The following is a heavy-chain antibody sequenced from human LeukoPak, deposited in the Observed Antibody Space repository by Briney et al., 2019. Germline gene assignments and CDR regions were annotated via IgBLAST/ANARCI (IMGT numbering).Heavy chain of an antibody. CDR3: ARDRVRSGYANTFDY. CDR2: ISSDSYYI. D-gene: IGHD3-22*01. Sequence: PGGSLRLSCAASGYTFSTYSMNWVRQAPGKGLEWVSAISSDSYYIYYADSVKGRFTISRDNAKNSLYLQMNSLRAEDTAVYYCARDRVRSGYANTFDYWGQGTLVTVSS. J-gene: IGHJ4*02. V-gene: IGHV3-21*01. CDR1: GYTFSTYS.